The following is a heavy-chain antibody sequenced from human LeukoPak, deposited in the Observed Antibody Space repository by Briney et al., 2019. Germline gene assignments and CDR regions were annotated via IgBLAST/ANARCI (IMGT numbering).Heavy chain of an antibody. CDR3: ARGTGSLDY. V-gene: IGHV6-1*01. D-gene: IGHD1-26*01. CDR2: AYSRSKWFN. CDR1: GDSISSKSAS. Sequence: SQTLSLTCAISGDSISSKSASLNWIRESPSRGLEWLVRAYSRSKWFNDYALSVKSRITINPDTSKNQFSLHLSSVAPDDTAVYYCARGTGSLDYWGQGTLVTVSS. J-gene: IGHJ4*02.